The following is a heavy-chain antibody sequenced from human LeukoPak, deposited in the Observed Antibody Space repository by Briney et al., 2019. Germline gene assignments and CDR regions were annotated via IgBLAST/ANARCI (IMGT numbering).Heavy chain of an antibody. J-gene: IGHJ4*02. CDR1: GYTFTSYY. V-gene: IGHV1-46*03. Sequence: ASVKVSCKASGYTFTSYYMHRVRQAPGQGLEWMGIINPSGADTSHAPKFQGRVTMTWDTSTSTAYMELNSLRSEDTAVYYCAVGATDYWGQGTLVTVSS. CDR2: INPSGADT. CDR3: AVGATDY. D-gene: IGHD1-26*01.